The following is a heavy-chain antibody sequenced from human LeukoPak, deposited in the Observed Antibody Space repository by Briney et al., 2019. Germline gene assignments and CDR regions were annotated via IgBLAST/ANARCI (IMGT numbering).Heavy chain of an antibody. CDR1: GFTFSSYA. CDR2: ISYDGSNK. J-gene: IGHJ4*02. D-gene: IGHD6-13*01. CDR3: ARDMAAAGTGDY. V-gene: IGHV3-30-3*01. Sequence: GGSLRLSCAASGFTFSSYAMHWVRQAPGKGLEWVAVISYDGSNKYYADSVKGRFTISRDNSKNTLYLQMNSLRAEDTAVYYCARDMAAAGTGDYWGQGTLVTVSS.